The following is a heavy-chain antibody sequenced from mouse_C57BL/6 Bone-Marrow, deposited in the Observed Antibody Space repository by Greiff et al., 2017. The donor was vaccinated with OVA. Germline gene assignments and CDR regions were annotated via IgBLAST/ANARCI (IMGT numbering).Heavy chain of an antibody. Sequence: QVQLQQPGAELVKPGASVKLSCKASGYTFTSYWMHWVKQRPGRGLEWIGDIYPGSGSTNYNEKFKSKATLTVDTSSSTAYMQLSSLTSEDSAVYYCARDGLYWGQGTLVTVSA. D-gene: IGHD2-3*01. CDR1: GYTFTSYW. CDR3: ARDGLY. V-gene: IGHV1-55*01. CDR2: IYPGSGST. J-gene: IGHJ3*01.